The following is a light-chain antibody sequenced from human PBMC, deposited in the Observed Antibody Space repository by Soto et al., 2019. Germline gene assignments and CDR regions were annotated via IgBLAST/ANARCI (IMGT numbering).Light chain of an antibody. CDR2: AVN. Sequence: QSALTQPRSVSASPGQSVTIYCTGTSSDVGGHNYVSWYQQRPGKAPKLMLSAVNKRPSVIPDRFSGSKSGNTASLTISGLQPEDEADYYCFSYAGSYTYVFGTGTKLTVL. CDR3: FSYAGSYTYV. CDR1: SSDVGGHNY. J-gene: IGLJ1*01. V-gene: IGLV2-11*01.